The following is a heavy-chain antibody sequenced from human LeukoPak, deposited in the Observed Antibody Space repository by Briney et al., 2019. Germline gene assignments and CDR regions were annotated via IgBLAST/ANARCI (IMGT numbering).Heavy chain of an antibody. J-gene: IGHJ4*02. Sequence: ASVKVSCKASGYTFTDYNLHWVRQAPGEEVEWMGWINPKSGGTKFAQKHQGGVTMTADTSIDTAYLELSNLKSDDTAIYYCARSSSGWPLYFDCWGQGTLVTVSS. D-gene: IGHD6-19*01. CDR1: GYTFTDYN. CDR3: ARSSSGWPLYFDC. CDR2: INPKSGGT. V-gene: IGHV1-2*02.